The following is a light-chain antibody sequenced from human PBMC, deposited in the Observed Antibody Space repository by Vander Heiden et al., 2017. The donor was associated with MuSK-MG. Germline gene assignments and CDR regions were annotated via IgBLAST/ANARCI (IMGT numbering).Light chain of an antibody. V-gene: IGLV1-44*01. CDR2: TNI. J-gene: IGLJ3*02. CDR3: AARDDSLNGRV. Sequence: QSVLTQPPSTSGTPGQRVTVSCSGRSSNIGSNPVNWYHHLPGTAPELLICTNIQRPSGVPARFSGSKSGTSASLDISGLQSEDEAAHSCAARDDSLNGRVFGGGTKLTVL. CDR1: SSNIGSNP.